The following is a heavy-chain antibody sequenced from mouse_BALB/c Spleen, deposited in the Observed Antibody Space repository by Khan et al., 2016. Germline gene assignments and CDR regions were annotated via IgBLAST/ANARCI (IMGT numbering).Heavy chain of an antibody. J-gene: IGHJ3*01. CDR2: INPDSSMI. D-gene: IGHD1-1*01. CDR3: ARAGYYGYLAY. Sequence: EVKLLESGGGLVQPGGSLKLSCAASGFDFSRYWMSWVRQAPGKGLEWIGEINPDSSMINYTPSLKDKFIISRDNAKNQLYLQMSKVRSEDTALYYCARAGYYGYLAYWGQGTLVTVSA. V-gene: IGHV4-1*02. CDR1: GFDFSRYW.